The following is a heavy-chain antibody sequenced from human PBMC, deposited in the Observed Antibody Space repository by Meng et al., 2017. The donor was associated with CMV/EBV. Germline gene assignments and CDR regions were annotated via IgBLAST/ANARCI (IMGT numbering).Heavy chain of an antibody. J-gene: IGHJ4*02. Sequence: SIDSGGYYWSWIRQHPGTGLEWIGYIYYSESTYSNPSLKSRVTISVHTSKNQFSLKLSSVTAADTAVSYCAREGIVVVPASRYFDYWGQGTLVTVSS. CDR1: SIDSGGYY. CDR2: IYYSEST. V-gene: IGHV4-31*02. D-gene: IGHD2-2*01. CDR3: AREGIVVVPASRYFDY.